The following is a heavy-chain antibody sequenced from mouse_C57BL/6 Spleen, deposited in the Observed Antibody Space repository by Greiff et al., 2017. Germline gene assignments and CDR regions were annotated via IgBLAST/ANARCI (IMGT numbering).Heavy chain of an antibody. V-gene: IGHV1-53*01. CDR1: GYTFTSYW. Sequence: QVHVKQPGTELVKPGASVKLSCKASGYTFTSYWMHWVKQRPGQGLEWIGNINPSNGGTNYNEKFKSKATLTVDKSSSTAYMQLSSLTSEDSAVYYCATLGYSNLPYAMDYWGQGTSVTVSS. CDR2: INPSNGGT. J-gene: IGHJ4*01. D-gene: IGHD2-5*01. CDR3: ATLGYSNLPYAMDY.